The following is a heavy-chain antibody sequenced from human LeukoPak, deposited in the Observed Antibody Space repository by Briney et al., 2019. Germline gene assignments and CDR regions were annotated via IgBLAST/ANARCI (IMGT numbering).Heavy chain of an antibody. J-gene: IGHJ4*02. CDR3: ARRSYSSGWYYFDY. D-gene: IGHD6-19*01. Sequence: SETLSLTCTVSGGSISSYYWSWIRQPPGKGLEWIGYIYYSGSTNYNPSLKSRVTISVDTSKNQFSLKLSSVTAAGTAVYYCARRSYSSGWYYFDYWGQGTLVTVSS. V-gene: IGHV4-59*08. CDR1: GGSISSYY. CDR2: IYYSGST.